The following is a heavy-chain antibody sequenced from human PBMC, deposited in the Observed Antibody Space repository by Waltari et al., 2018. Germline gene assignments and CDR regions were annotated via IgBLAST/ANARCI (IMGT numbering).Heavy chain of an antibody. CDR1: GGTFSSYA. CDR3: ARGTYDSSGYYYGLDY. Sequence: QVQLVQSGAEVKKPGSLVKVSCTASGGTFSSYAIRRVRHAPGQGLEWMGGIIPILGIANYAQKFQGRVTITADESTSTAYMELSSLRSEDTAVYYCARGTYDSSGYYYGLDYWGQGTLVTVSS. V-gene: IGHV1-69*04. J-gene: IGHJ4*02. CDR2: IIPILGIA. D-gene: IGHD3-22*01.